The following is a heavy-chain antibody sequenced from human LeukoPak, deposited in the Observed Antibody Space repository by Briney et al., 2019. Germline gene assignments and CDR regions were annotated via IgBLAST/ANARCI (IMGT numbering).Heavy chain of an antibody. Sequence: SQTLSLTCAISGDSVSSNSAAWNWIRQSPSRGLEWLGRTYYRSKWYNDYAVSVKSRITINPGTSKNQFSLQLNSVTPEDTAVYYCARDTETAVAGNNWFDPWGQGTLVTVSS. D-gene: IGHD6-19*01. V-gene: IGHV6-1*01. CDR3: ARDTETAVAGNNWFDP. CDR2: TYYRSKWYN. CDR1: GDSVSSNSAA. J-gene: IGHJ5*02.